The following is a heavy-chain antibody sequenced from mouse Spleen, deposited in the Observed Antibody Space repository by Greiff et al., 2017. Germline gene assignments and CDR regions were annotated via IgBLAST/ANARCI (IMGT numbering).Heavy chain of an antibody. CDR2: ISNGGGST. Sequence: EVKLVESGGGLVQPGGSLKLSCAASGFTLSDYYMYWVRQTPEKRLEWVAYISNGGGSTYYPDTVKGRFTISRDNAKNTLYLQMSRLKSEDTAMYYCARQSDDYYGGFAYWGQGTLVAVSA. D-gene: IGHD2-3*01. J-gene: IGHJ3*01. CDR1: GFTLSDYY. CDR3: ARQSDDYYGGFAY. V-gene: IGHV5-12*01.